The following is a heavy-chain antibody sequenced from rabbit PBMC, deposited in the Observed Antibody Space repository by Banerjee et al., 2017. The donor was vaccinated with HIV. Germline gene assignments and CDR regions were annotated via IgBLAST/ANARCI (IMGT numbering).Heavy chain of an antibody. CDR2: IYTGSSGST. V-gene: IGHV1S40*01. Sequence: QSLEESGGDLVKPGASLTLTCTASGFSFSSSYWICWVRQAPGKGLEWTACIYTGSSGSTYYASWAKGRFTISRTSSTTVTLQMTSLTAADTATYFCARSYTDGYAAYGWIFGLWGQGTLVTVS. D-gene: IGHD6-1*01. CDR1: GFSFSSSYW. CDR3: ARSYTDGYAAYGWIFGL. J-gene: IGHJ4*01.